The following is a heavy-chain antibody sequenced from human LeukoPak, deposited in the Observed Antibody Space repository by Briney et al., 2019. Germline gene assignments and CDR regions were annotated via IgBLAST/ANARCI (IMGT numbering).Heavy chain of an antibody. CDR1: GFTFTTYS. CDR2: ISNSGGTT. Sequence: GGSLRLSCEASGFTFTTYSMTWVRQAPGKGLEWVSTISNSGGTTYYADSVKGRFTISRDDSENTLYLQMNSLRAEDTALYYCAKDRTAMVRPSFDYWGQGTLVTVSS. CDR3: AKDRTAMVRPSFDY. D-gene: IGHD5-18*01. V-gene: IGHV3-23*01. J-gene: IGHJ4*02.